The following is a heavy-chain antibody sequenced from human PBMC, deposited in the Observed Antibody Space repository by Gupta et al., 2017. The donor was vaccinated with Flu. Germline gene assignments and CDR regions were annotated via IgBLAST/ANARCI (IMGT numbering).Heavy chain of an antibody. V-gene: IGHV4-34*01. CDR3: ARCDRLRYCSGCSCLHYFDY. CDR1: GGSFSGYY. J-gene: IGHJ4*02. D-gene: IGHD2-15*01. Sequence: QVQLQQWGAGLLKPSETLSLTCAVYGGSFSGYYWSWIRQPPGKGLEWIGEINHSGSTNYNPSLKSRVTISVDTSKNQFSLKLSSVTAADTAVYYCARCDRLRYCSGCSCLHYFDYWGQGTLVTVSS. CDR2: INHSGST.